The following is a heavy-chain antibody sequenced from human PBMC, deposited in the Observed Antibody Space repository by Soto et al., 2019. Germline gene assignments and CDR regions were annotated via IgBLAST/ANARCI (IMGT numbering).Heavy chain of an antibody. CDR1: GGSLSDYF. D-gene: IGHD6-13*01. CDR3: ARGGISHWAFFYYMDV. Sequence: SLTMSLTCVVSGGSLSDYFWSWIRQPPWMAVEWIGEINHLGSINHNPSLKSRVTMSVDTSKDHFSLTLNSVTAADTATYYCARGGISHWAFFYYMDVWDRGTTVTVSS. J-gene: IGHJ6*03. V-gene: IGHV4-34*01. CDR2: INHLGSI.